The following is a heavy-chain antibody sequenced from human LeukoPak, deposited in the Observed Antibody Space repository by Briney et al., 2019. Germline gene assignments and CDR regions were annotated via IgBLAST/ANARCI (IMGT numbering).Heavy chain of an antibody. CDR2: IIPIFGTA. J-gene: IGHJ4*02. CDR3: ARGGSLRWPFDY. D-gene: IGHD4-23*01. V-gene: IGHV1-69*13. Sequence: SVKVSCKASGGTFSSYAISWVRQAPGQGLEWMGGIIPIFGTANYAQKFQGRVTITADESTSTAYMELSSLRSEDTAVYYCARGGSLRWPFDYWGQGTLVTVSS. CDR1: GGTFSSYA.